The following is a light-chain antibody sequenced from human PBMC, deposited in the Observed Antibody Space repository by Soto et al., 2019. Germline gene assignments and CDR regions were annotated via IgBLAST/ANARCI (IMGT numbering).Light chain of an antibody. CDR2: GNS. Sequence: QSVLTQPPSVSGAPGQRVSISCTGSSSNIGAGYDVHWYHQLPGTAPKLLIFGNSNRPSGVPDRFSGSKSGTSASLAITGLQAEDEADYSCQSYDSSLSGYVFGTGTKVTVL. CDR3: QSYDSSLSGYV. J-gene: IGLJ1*01. CDR1: SSNIGAGYD. V-gene: IGLV1-40*01.